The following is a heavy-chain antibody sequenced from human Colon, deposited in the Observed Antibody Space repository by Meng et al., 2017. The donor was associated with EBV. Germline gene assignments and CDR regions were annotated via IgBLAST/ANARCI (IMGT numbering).Heavy chain of an antibody. J-gene: IGHJ5*02. CDR1: GGSISTSGYY. D-gene: IGHD6-19*01. CDR3: VRSSAWVRTGFDP. CDR2: IGHSGFT. Sequence: QSQLQESGPGLVKPSEALSLTCSVSGGSISTSGYYWGWIRQPPGKGLEWIGSIGHSGFTYYTPSLKSRVAASLDTSKSQFSLMLTSVTAADTAVYYCVRSSAWVRTGFDPWGQGTLVTVSS. V-gene: IGHV4-39*01.